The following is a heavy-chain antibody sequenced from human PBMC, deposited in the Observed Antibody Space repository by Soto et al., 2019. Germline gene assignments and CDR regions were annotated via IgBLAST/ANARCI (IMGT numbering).Heavy chain of an antibody. CDR2: IGTAGDT. D-gene: IGHD3-22*01. J-gene: IGHJ4*02. V-gene: IGHV3-13*01. CDR3: ARVYDSSGYYDY. CDR1: GFTFSSYD. Sequence: GGSLRLSCAASGFTFSSYDMHWVRQATGKGLEWVSAIGTAGDTYYPGSVEGRFTISRENAKNSLYLQMNSLRAEDTAVYYCARVYDSSGYYDYWGQGTLVTVSS.